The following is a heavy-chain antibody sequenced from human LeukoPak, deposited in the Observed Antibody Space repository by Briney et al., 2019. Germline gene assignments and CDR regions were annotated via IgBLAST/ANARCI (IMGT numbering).Heavy chain of an antibody. V-gene: IGHV3-30-3*01. Sequence: GRSLRLSCAASGFTFSSYAMHWVRQAPGKGLEWVAVISYDGSNKYYADSVKGRFTISRDNSKNTLYLQMNSLRAEDTAVYYCARSGSVPWDAFDIWGQGTMVTVSS. D-gene: IGHD2-8*02. CDR1: GFTFSSYA. CDR3: ARSGSVPWDAFDI. CDR2: ISYDGSNK. J-gene: IGHJ3*02.